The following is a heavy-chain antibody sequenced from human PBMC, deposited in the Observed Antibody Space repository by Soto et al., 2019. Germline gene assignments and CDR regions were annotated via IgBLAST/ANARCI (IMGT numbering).Heavy chain of an antibody. D-gene: IGHD6-19*01. J-gene: IGHJ4*02. Sequence: PSVKVSCKASGYTFTSYAMHWVRQAPGQRLEWMGWINAGNGNTKYSQKFQGRVTITRDTSASTAYMELSSLRSEDTAVYYCARTYSGWGPYYFDYWGQGTLVTAPQ. V-gene: IGHV1-3*01. CDR3: ARTYSGWGPYYFDY. CDR2: INAGNGNT. CDR1: GYTFTSYA.